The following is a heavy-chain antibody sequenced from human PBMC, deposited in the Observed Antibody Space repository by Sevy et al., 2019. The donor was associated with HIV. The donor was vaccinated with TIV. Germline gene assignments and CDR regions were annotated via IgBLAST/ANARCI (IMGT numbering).Heavy chain of an antibody. V-gene: IGHV4-59*08. J-gene: IGHJ3*02. Sequence: SKTLSLTCTVSGGSISSYYWSWIRQPPGKGLEWIGYIYYSGSTNYNPSLKSRVTISVDTSKNQFSLKLSSVTAADTAVYYCARHGDPGYSSSWTPTDAFDIWGQGTMVTVSS. CDR1: GGSISSYY. CDR2: IYYSGST. D-gene: IGHD6-13*01. CDR3: ARHGDPGYSSSWTPTDAFDI.